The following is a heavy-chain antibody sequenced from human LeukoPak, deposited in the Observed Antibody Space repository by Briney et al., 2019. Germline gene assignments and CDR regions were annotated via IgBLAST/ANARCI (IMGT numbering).Heavy chain of an antibody. V-gene: IGHV3-9*01. CDR2: ISWNSGSI. D-gene: IGHD6-19*01. CDR3: AKVKTKAVAASGAFDI. J-gene: IGHJ3*02. CDR1: GFTFDDYA. Sequence: GGSLRLSCAASGFTFDDYAMHWVRQAPGKGLEWVSGISWNSGSIGYADSVKGRFTISRDNAKNSLYLQMNSLRAEDTALYHCAKVKTKAVAASGAFDIWGQGTMVTVSS.